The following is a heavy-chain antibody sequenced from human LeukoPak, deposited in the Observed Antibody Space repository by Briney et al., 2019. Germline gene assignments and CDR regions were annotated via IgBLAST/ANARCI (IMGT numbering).Heavy chain of an antibody. D-gene: IGHD5-12*01. J-gene: IGHJ4*02. Sequence: PGGSLRLSCAASGFTFSSYGMHWVRQAPGKGLEWVAFIRYDGSNKYYADSVKGRFTISRDNSKNTLYLQMNSLRAEDTAVYYCAKAKEIVAPFDYWGQGTLVTVSS. CDR1: GFTFSSYG. V-gene: IGHV3-30*02. CDR3: AKAKEIVAPFDY. CDR2: IRYDGSNK.